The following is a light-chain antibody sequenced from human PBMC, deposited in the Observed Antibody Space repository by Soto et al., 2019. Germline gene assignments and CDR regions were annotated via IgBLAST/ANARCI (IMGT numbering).Light chain of an antibody. CDR2: DAS. J-gene: IGKJ5*01. CDR3: HHFNNPIT. CDR1: QDISNY. Sequence: DIPMSQSPSSLSASVGDRVTITCQASQDISNYLNWYQHKPGKAPKLLIYDASNLETGVPSRFSGSGSGTDFTLTIISLLPEDFATYYCHHFNNPITFGQGTRLEI. V-gene: IGKV1-33*01.